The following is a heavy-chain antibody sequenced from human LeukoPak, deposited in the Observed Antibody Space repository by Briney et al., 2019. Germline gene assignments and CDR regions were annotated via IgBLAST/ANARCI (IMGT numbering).Heavy chain of an antibody. Sequence: ASVKVSCKASGYTFTGYYMHWVRQAPGQGLEWMGWFNPNSGGTNYAQKFQGRVTMTRDTSISTAYMELSRLRSDDTAVYYCARERSRDDYVWGSYRPDYWRQGTLVTVSS. CDR1: GYTFTGYY. CDR3: ARERSRDDYVWGSYRPDY. J-gene: IGHJ4*02. V-gene: IGHV1-2*02. CDR2: FNPNSGGT. D-gene: IGHD3-16*02.